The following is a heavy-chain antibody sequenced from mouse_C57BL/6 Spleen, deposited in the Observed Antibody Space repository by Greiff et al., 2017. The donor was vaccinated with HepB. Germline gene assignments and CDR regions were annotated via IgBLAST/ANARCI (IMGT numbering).Heavy chain of an antibody. V-gene: IGHV1-64*01. Sequence: VQLQQPGAELVKPGASVKLSCKASGYTFTSYWMHWVKQRPGQGLEWIGMIHPNSGSTNYNEKFKSKATLTVDKSSSTAYMQLSSLTSEDSAVYYCARRYYGSEGWYFDVWGTGTTVTVSS. CDR1: GYTFTSYW. CDR3: ARRYYGSEGWYFDV. D-gene: IGHD1-1*01. J-gene: IGHJ1*03. CDR2: IHPNSGST.